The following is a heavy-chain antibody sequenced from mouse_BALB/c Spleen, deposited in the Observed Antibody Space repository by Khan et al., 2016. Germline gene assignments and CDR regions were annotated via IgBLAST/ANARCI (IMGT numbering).Heavy chain of an antibody. Sequence: EVQLVESGGGLVQPKGSLKLSCAASGFTFNTYAMNWVRQAPGKGLEWVARIRSKSNNYATYYADSVKYRFTISSDASQSMLSLPMNNLKTEDTAMYYCVRHYGSSYCYFDVWGAGTTVTVSS. V-gene: IGHV10-1*02. CDR1: GFTFNTYA. CDR2: IRSKSNNYAT. J-gene: IGHJ1*01. CDR3: VRHYGSSYCYFDV. D-gene: IGHD1-1*01.